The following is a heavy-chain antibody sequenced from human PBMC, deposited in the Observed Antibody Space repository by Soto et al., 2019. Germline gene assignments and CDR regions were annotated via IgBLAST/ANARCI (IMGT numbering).Heavy chain of an antibody. Sequence: VGSLRLSCAASGFTFSSYGMHWVRQAPGKGLEWVAVIWYDGSNKYYADSVKGRFTISRDNSKNTLYLQMNSLRAEDTAVYYCARDLVLLRYSSGYVDIWGQGTMVTVSS. CDR1: GFTFSSYG. D-gene: IGHD3-22*01. V-gene: IGHV3-33*01. CDR3: ARDLVLLRYSSGYVDI. J-gene: IGHJ3*02. CDR2: IWYDGSNK.